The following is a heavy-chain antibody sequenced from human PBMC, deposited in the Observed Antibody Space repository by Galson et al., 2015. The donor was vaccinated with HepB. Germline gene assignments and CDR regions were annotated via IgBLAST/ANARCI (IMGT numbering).Heavy chain of an antibody. J-gene: IGHJ5*02. CDR2: ISGYNGNT. CDR3: VRDSTSTYCSVISCPIGGWFDT. D-gene: IGHD3-10*01. Sequence: SVKVSCKASGYTFSSFSLSWVRQVPGQGLEWMGWISGYNGNTRYGENFQGRVSMTTDTSTNTAYMELTGLRSDDTGIYYCVRDSTSTYCSVISCPIGGWFDTWGQGTLVIVSS. CDR1: GYTFSSFS. V-gene: IGHV1-18*01.